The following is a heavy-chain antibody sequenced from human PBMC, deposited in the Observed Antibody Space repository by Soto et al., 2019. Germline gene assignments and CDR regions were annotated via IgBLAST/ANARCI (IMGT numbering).Heavy chain of an antibody. D-gene: IGHD6-6*01. J-gene: IGHJ6*03. CDR2: IYYSGST. V-gene: IGHV4-59*01. Sequence: PSETLSLTCTVSGGSISSYYWSWIRQPPGKGLEWIGYIYYSGSTNYNPSLKSRVTISVDTSKNQFSLKLSSVTAADTAVYYCARDYFEYSCSSYYYDYMDVWGKGTTVTVSS. CDR1: GGSISSYY. CDR3: ARDYFEYSCSSYYYDYMDV.